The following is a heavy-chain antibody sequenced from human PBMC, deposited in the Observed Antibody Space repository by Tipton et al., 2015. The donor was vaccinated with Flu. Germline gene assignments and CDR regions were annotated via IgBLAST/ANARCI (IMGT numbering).Heavy chain of an antibody. CDR3: ARDSRNTKGLHN. CDR1: GYTFTFST. V-gene: IGHV1-3*01. CDR2: LNPGNGNT. Sequence: QLVQSGAEVKRPGASVKVSCKTSGYTFTFSTMHWVRQAPGQGLEWMGWLNPGNGNTKYSQNFQGRVTITRDTSASTAYMELSSLRSEDTAVYYCARDSRNTKGLHNWGQGTLVTVSS. J-gene: IGHJ4*02.